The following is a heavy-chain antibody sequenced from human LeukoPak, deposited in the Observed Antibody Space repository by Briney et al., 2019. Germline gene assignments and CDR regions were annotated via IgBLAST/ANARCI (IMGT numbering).Heavy chain of an antibody. CDR2: ISGSGGST. Sequence: GGSLRLSCAASGFTFSSYAMSWVRQAPGKGLEWVSAISGSGGSTYYADSVKGRFTISRDNSKNTLYLQMNSLRAEDTAVYYCATGDRITMIVVVPFQHWGQGTLVTVSS. J-gene: IGHJ1*01. CDR1: GFTFSSYA. D-gene: IGHD3-22*01. CDR3: ATGDRITMIVVVPFQH. V-gene: IGHV3-23*01.